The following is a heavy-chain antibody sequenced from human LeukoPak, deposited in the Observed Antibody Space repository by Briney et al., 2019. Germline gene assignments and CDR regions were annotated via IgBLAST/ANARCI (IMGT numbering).Heavy chain of an antibody. CDR1: GFTFSSHA. J-gene: IGHJ4*02. CDR2: ISSSGGST. CDR3: AKGDTALVTYNFDY. D-gene: IGHD5-18*01. Sequence: GGSLRLSCAASGFTFSSHAMSWVRQAPGKGLEWVSAISSSGGSTYYADSVKGRFTISRDNVKNSLFLQMSSLRPEDMALYYCAKGDTALVTYNFDYWGQGTLVTVSS. V-gene: IGHV3-23*01.